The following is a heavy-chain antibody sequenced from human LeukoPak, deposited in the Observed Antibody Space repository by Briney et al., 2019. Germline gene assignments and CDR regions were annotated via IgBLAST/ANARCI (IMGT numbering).Heavy chain of an antibody. Sequence: GGSLRLSCAASGFTFDDYAMHWVRQAPGKGLEWVSGISWNSVSIGYADSVKGRFTISRDNAKNSLYLHMNSLRVEDTALYYCAKDRGYYYGSGALMDVWGKGTTVTISS. CDR1: GFTFDDYA. J-gene: IGHJ6*03. CDR3: AKDRGYYYGSGALMDV. CDR2: ISWNSVSI. D-gene: IGHD3-10*01. V-gene: IGHV3-9*01.